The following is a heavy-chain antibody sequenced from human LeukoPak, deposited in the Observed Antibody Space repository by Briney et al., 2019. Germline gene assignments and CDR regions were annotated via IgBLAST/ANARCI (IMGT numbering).Heavy chain of an antibody. V-gene: IGHV3-23*01. CDR1: GVSVTTYA. CDR2: ITGTDDAT. Sequence: HPGGSLRLSCAASGVSVTTYAMSWVRQAPGKGLEWVSAITGTDDATYHADSVKGRFTIARDRSKNTLYLEMNGLRAEDTAVYHCAKSRSVADAFDIWGHGAMVTVSS. CDR3: AKSRSVADAFDI. D-gene: IGHD6-19*01. J-gene: IGHJ3*02.